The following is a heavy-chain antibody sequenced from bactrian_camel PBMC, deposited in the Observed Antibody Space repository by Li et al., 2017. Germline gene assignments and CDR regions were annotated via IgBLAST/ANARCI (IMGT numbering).Heavy chain of an antibody. V-gene: IGHV3S53*01. CDR3: GAVRAAICSMEWTPRMFPN. Sequence: QLVESGGGSVQAGGSLRLSCGASGSIYGDACVGWLRQAPGKERKGVAAIDSDGIASYADSVKGRFTTSHDSASNTLTLQMNSLNPEDSGMYYCGAVRAAICSMEWTPRMFPNWGQGTQVTVS. J-gene: IGHJ4*01. CDR2: IDSDGIA. D-gene: IGHD3*01. CDR1: GSIYGDAC.